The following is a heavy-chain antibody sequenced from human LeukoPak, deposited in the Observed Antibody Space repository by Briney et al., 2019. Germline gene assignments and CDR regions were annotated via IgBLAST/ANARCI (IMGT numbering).Heavy chain of an antibody. D-gene: IGHD3-22*01. V-gene: IGHV5-51*01. J-gene: IGHJ4*02. CDR2: IYPGDSDT. CDR3: AGQGGYYDSSGYYYDGHYFDY. CDR1: GYSFTSYW. Sequence: GESLKISCKGTGYSFTSYWIGWVRQMPGKGLEWMGIIYPGDSDTRYSPSFQGQVTISADKSISTAYLQWSSLKASDTAMYYCAGQGGYYDSSGYYYDGHYFDYWGQGTLVTVSS.